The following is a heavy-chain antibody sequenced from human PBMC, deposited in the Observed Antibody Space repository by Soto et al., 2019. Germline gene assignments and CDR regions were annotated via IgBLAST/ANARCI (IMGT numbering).Heavy chain of an antibody. Sequence: PGGSLRLSCAASGFTFSDYYRSWIRQDTGKGLEWVSYISSSGSTIYYADSVKGRFTISRDNAKNSLYLQMNSLRAEDTAVYYCARGGEVKRISIFGVIKGGWFDPWGQGTLVTVSS. V-gene: IGHV3-11*04. J-gene: IGHJ5*02. CDR2: ISSSGSTI. CDR3: ARGGEVKRISIFGVIKGGWFDP. D-gene: IGHD3-3*01. CDR1: GFTFSDYY.